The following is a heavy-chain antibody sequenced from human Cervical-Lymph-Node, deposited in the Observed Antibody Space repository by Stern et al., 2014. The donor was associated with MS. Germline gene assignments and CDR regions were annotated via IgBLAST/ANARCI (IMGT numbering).Heavy chain of an antibody. V-gene: IGHV3-7*01. J-gene: IGHJ5*01. CDR2: IKRDGSET. CDR1: GSTFSTSW. Sequence: EAQLLQSGGGLVQPGGSQRLSCVASGSTFSTSWMSWVRQAPGKGLEWVANIKRDGSETYYLDSVKGRFTISRDNAKSSLYLEMNSLRAEDTAVYYCTRFLQSGWSDLFDSWGRGTLVTVSS. CDR3: TRFLQSGWSDLFDS. D-gene: IGHD6-19*01.